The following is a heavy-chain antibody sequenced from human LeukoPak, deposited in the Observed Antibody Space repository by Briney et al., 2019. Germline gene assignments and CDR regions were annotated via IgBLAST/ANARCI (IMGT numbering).Heavy chain of an antibody. J-gene: IGHJ6*02. D-gene: IGHD5-12*01. CDR1: GYTLTELS. V-gene: IGHV1-24*01. CDR3: ARDWGYSGYDSPSYYYYYGMDV. Sequence: ASVKVSCKVSGYTLTELSMHWVRQAPGKGLEWMGGFDPEDGETIYAQKFQGRVTITRDTSASTAYMELSSLRSEDTAVYYCARDWGYSGYDSPSYYYYYGMDVWGQGTTVTVSS. CDR2: FDPEDGET.